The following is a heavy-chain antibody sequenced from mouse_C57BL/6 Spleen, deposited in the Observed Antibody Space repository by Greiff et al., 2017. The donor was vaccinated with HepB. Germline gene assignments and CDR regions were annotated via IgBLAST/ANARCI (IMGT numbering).Heavy chain of an antibody. CDR3: TVALWLTYYAMDY. D-gene: IGHD2-2*01. Sequence: EVKLMESGGGLVQPGGSMKLSCVASGFTFSNYWMNWVRQSPEKGLEWVAQIRLKSDNYATHYAESVKGRFTISRDDSKSSVYLQMNNLRAEDTGIYYCTVALWLTYYAMDYWGQGTSVTVSS. V-gene: IGHV6-3*01. CDR1: GFTFSNYW. J-gene: IGHJ4*01. CDR2: IRLKSDNYAT.